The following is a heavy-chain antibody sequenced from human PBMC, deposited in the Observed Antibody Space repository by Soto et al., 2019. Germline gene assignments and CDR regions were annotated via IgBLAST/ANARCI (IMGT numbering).Heavy chain of an antibody. CDR3: ARRYYGSGSYYSNY. Sequence: ASETLSLTCAVYGGSFSGYYWSWIRQPPGKGLEWIGEINHSGSTNYNPSLKSRVTISVDTSKNQFSLKLSSVTAADTAVYYCARRYYGSGSYYSNYWGQGTLVTVSS. CDR2: INHSGST. V-gene: IGHV4-34*01. J-gene: IGHJ4*02. D-gene: IGHD3-10*01. CDR1: GGSFSGYY.